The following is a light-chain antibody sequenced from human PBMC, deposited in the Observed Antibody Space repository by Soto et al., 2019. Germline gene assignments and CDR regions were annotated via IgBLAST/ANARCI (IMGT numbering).Light chain of an antibody. CDR2: AAS. J-gene: IGKJ5*01. CDR3: QQLNSFPIT. V-gene: IGKV1-9*01. Sequence: DIQSTQAPSFLSASAGDRVSITCRASQAISSYLAWYQQKPGRVPKLLIYAASTLQSGVPSRFSGSGSGTEFTLTITSLQPEDFATYYCQQLNSFPITFGQGTRLEIK. CDR1: QAISSY.